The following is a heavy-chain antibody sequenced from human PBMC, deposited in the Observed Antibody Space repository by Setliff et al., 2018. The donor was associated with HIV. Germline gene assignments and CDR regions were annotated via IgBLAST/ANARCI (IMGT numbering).Heavy chain of an antibody. V-gene: IGHV4-38-2*02. Sequence: NPSETLSLTCAVSGGSISSGYYWGWIRQPPGKGLEWIGSIYHSGSTYYNPSLKSRVTISVDTSKNQFSLKLSSVTAADTAVYYCAREGLAAAGLNWFDPWGQGTLVTVSS. D-gene: IGHD6-13*01. CDR1: GGSISSGYY. CDR2: IYHSGST. J-gene: IGHJ5*02. CDR3: AREGLAAAGLNWFDP.